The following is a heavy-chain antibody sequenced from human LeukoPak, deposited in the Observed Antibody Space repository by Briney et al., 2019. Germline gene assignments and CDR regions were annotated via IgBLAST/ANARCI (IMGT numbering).Heavy chain of an antibody. CDR2: ISYDGSNK. CDR3: AKGLRAHYYGMDV. J-gene: IGHJ6*02. V-gene: IGHV3-30*18. CDR1: GFTFSSYG. Sequence: GGSLGLSCAASGFTFSSYGMHWVRQAPGKGLEWVAVISYDGSNKYYADSVKGRFTISRDNSKNTLYLQMNSLRAEDTAVYYCAKGLRAHYYGMDVWGQGTTDTVSS.